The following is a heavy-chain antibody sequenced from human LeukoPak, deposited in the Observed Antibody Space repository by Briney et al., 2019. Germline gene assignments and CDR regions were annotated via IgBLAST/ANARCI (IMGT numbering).Heavy chain of an antibody. D-gene: IGHD6-13*01. CDR1: GGSISSGGYY. J-gene: IGHJ4*02. CDR2: IYYSGST. V-gene: IGHV4-31*03. Sequence: PSETLSLTCTVSGGSISSGGYYWSWIRQHPGKGLEWIGYIYYSGSTYYNPSLKSRVTISVDTSKNQFSLKLSSVTAADTAVYYCASGYSSSWPEHPLDYWGQGTLVTVSS. CDR3: ASGYSSSWPEHPLDY.